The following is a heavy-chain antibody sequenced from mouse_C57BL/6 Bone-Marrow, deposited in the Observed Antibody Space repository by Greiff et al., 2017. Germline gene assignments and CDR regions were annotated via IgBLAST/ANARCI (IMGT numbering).Heavy chain of an antibody. J-gene: IGHJ1*03. CDR3: AKEKGFHYWYFDV. CDR1: GYTFTSYW. V-gene: IGHV1-64*01. Sequence: QVQLQQPGAELVKPGASVKLSCKASGYTFTSYWMHWVKQRPGHGLEWIGMIHPNSGSTNYNEKFKSKATLTVDKSSSTAYMHLSSLTSEDSAVYYCAKEKGFHYWYFDVWGTGTTVTVSS. CDR2: IHPNSGST.